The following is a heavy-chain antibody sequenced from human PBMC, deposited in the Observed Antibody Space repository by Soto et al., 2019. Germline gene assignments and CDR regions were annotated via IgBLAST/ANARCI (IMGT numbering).Heavy chain of an antibody. Sequence: QVQLVESGGGVVQPGGSLRLSCAASGFTFSSYAMHWVRQSPGKGLEWVAVISYDGSKRHYADSVKGRFTRSRDSAENTLYLQMNSLRAEDTAVYYCARDADMVVVIPATGGGALDIWGQGTMVNVSA. CDR2: ISYDGSKR. J-gene: IGHJ3*02. V-gene: IGHV3-30-3*01. CDR3: ARDADMVVVIPATGGGALDI. D-gene: IGHD2-15*01. CDR1: GFTFSSYA.